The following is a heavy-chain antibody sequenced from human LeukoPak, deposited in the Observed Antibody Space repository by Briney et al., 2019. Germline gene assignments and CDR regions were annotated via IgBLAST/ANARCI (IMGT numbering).Heavy chain of an antibody. CDR2: ISAYNGNT. D-gene: IGHD3-3*01. CDR1: GYTFTSYG. Sequence: ASVKVSCKASGYTFTSYGISWVRQAPGQGLEWMGWISAYNGNTNYAQKLQGRVTMTTDTSTSTAYMELRSLRSDDTAVYYCARDGTIFGVAKAFDYWGQGTLVTVSS. V-gene: IGHV1-18*01. CDR3: ARDGTIFGVAKAFDY. J-gene: IGHJ4*02.